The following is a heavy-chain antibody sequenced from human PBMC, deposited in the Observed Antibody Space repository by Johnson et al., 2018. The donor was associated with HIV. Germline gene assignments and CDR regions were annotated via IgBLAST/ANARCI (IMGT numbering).Heavy chain of an antibody. J-gene: IGHJ3*02. Sequence: QVQLVESGGGVVQPGRSLRLSCADSGFTFSSYAMHWVRQAPGKGLEWVAVISYDGSNKYYADSVKGRFTISRDNSKNTLYLQMNSLRAEDTAVYYCARWGYSRSPLDAFDIWGQGTMVTVSS. V-gene: IGHV3-30-3*01. CDR3: ARWGYSRSPLDAFDI. D-gene: IGHD6-6*01. CDR2: ISYDGSNK. CDR1: GFTFSSYA.